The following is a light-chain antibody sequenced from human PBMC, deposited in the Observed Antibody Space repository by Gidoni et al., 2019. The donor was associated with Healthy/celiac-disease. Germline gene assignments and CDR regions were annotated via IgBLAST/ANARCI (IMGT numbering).Light chain of an antibody. CDR3: SSYTSSSTPVV. V-gene: IGLV2-14*03. Sequence: QSALTQPASVSGSPGQSITISCTGTSSDVGGYNYVSWYQQHPGKAPKLMIYDVNNRPSGVSHRFSGSTSGNTASLTISGLQAEDEAGYYCSSYTSSSTPVVFGGGTKLTVL. J-gene: IGLJ2*01. CDR1: SSDVGGYNY. CDR2: DVN.